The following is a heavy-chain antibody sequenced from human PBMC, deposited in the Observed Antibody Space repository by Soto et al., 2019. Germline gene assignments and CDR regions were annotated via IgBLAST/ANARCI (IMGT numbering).Heavy chain of an antibody. CDR1: GFTFSSYS. D-gene: IGHD5-12*01. J-gene: IGHJ6*04. CDR2: ISSSSSYI. Sequence: GGSLRLSCAASGFTFSSYSMNWVRQAPGKGLEWVSSISSSSSYIYYADSVKGRFTISRDNAKNSLYLQMNSLRAEDTAVYYCARAPSYSGYDFQWMDVWGEGTTVTVSS. CDR3: ARAPSYSGYDFQWMDV. V-gene: IGHV3-21*01.